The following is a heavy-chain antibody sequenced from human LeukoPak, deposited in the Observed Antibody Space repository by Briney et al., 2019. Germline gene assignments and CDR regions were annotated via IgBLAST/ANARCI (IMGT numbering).Heavy chain of an antibody. J-gene: IGHJ4*02. D-gene: IGHD6-19*01. CDR3: TRREAVAGRSVDY. CDR1: GFTFSGSA. Sequence: PGGSLRLSCAASGFTFSGSAMHWVRQASGKRLEWVGRIRSKANSYATAYAASVKGRFTISRDDSKNTAYLQMNSLKTEDTAVYYCTRREAVAGRSVDYWGQGTLVTVSS. CDR2: IRSKANSYAT. V-gene: IGHV3-73*01.